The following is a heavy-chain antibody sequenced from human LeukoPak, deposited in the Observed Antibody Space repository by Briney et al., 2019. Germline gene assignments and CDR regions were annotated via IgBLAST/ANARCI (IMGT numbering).Heavy chain of an antibody. V-gene: IGHV3-9*03. CDR2: ISWNSGSI. CDR3: AKDIVGPYSSSSSYFDY. D-gene: IGHD6-13*01. CDR1: GFTFDDYA. Sequence: PGGSLRLSCAASGFTFDDYAMHWVRQAPGKGLEWVSGISWNSGSIGYADSVKGRFTISRDNAKNSLYLQMNSLRAEDMALYYCAKDIVGPYSSSSSYFDYWGQGTLVTVSS. J-gene: IGHJ4*02.